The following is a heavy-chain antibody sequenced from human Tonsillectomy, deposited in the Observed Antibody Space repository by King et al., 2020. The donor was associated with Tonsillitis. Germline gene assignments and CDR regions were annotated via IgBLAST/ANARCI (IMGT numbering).Heavy chain of an antibody. CDR3: VRDNGYCTNGVCYYYYMDV. V-gene: IGHV3-7*03. Sequence: VQLVESGGGLVQPGGSLRLSCAASGFSFNIYWMSWVRQAPAKGLEWVANIHQDGSEKYYVDSVKGRFTISRDNAKKSVYLQMNSLRAEDTAVYYCVRDNGYCTNGVCYYYYMDVWGKGTTVTASS. CDR2: IHQDGSEK. D-gene: IGHD2-8*01. J-gene: IGHJ6*03. CDR1: GFSFNIYW.